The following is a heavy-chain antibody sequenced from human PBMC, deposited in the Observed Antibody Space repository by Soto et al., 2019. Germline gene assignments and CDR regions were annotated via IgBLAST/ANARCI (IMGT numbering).Heavy chain of an antibody. CDR2: INSDGSTI. Sequence: EVQLVESGGGLVQPGESLRLSCAASGFTFSSYWMHWVRQAPGKGLVCVSRINSDGSTISYADSVKGRFTISRDNAKNTLYLQMNNLSAEDTAVYYCARVGTGNWYFDLWGRGTLVTVSS. CDR1: GFTFSSYW. V-gene: IGHV3-74*01. D-gene: IGHD1-1*01. CDR3: ARVGTGNWYFDL. J-gene: IGHJ2*01.